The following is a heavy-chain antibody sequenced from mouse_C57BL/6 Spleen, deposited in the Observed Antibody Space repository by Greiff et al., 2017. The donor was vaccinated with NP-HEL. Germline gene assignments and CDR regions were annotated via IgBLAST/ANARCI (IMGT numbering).Heavy chain of an antibody. D-gene: IGHD3-1*01. J-gene: IGHJ4*01. CDR2: IDPENGNT. CDR3: ARSVLGDY. Sequence: EVQLQQSVAELVRPGASVKLSCTASCFNIKNTYMHWVKQRHEQGLECIGRIDPENGNTKYAPRFQGKATITADTYSNTANLQLSSLTSEDTAIYYCARSVLGDYGGQGTSVTVSS. CDR1: CFNIKNTY. V-gene: IGHV14-3*01.